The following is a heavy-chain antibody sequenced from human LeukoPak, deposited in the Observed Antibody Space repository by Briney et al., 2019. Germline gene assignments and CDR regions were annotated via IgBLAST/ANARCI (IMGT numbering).Heavy chain of an antibody. J-gene: IGHJ6*03. CDR2: IYYSGST. Sequence: PSETLSLTCTVSGGPISSYYWSWIRQPPGKGLEWIGYIYYSGSTNYNPSLKSRVTISVDTSKNQFSLKLSSVTAADTAVYYCARGSSSWYPDYYYYYMDVWGKGTTVTVSS. CDR3: ARGSSSWYPDYYYYYMDV. D-gene: IGHD6-13*01. V-gene: IGHV4-59*01. CDR1: GGPISSYY.